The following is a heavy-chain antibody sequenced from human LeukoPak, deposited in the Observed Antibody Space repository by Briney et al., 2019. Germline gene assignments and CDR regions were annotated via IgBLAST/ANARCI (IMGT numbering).Heavy chain of an antibody. D-gene: IGHD5-24*01. V-gene: IGHV4-30-2*01. CDR3: ARFRKGRDGYNSRRGSYFDY. J-gene: IGHJ4*02. CDR1: GGSISSGGYS. CDR2: IYHSGST. Sequence: SETLSLTCAVSGGSISSGGYSWSWIRQPPGKGLEWIGYIYHSGSTYYNPSLKSRVTISVDRSKNQFSLKLSSVTAADTAVYYCARFRKGRDGYNSRRGSYFDYWGQGTLVTVSS.